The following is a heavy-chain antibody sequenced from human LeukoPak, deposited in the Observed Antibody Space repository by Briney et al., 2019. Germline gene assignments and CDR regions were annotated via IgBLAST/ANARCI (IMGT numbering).Heavy chain of an antibody. Sequence: PGGSLRLSCAASGFTFSSYSMNWVRQAPGKGLEWVSSISSSSYIYYADSVKGRFTISRDNAKNSLYLQMNSLRAEDTAVYYCAGTYYYGSGSYYYFDYWGQGTLVTVSS. CDR3: AGTYYYGSGSYYYFDY. J-gene: IGHJ4*02. CDR2: ISSSSYI. D-gene: IGHD3-10*01. CDR1: GFTFSSYS. V-gene: IGHV3-21*01.